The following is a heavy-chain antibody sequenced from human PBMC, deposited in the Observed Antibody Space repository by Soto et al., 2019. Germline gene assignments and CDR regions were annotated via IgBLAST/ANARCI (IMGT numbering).Heavy chain of an antibody. V-gene: IGHV3-23*01. J-gene: IGHJ4*02. Sequence: EVQLLESGGGLVQPGGSLRLSCAASGFPFSTYAMSWVRQAPGKGLEWVSTIMNSGAGTYYTDSMKGRFTISRDNSKNTVYLQMNSLRVEDTAVYYCAKALAATVFNFDYWGQGTLGTVSS. CDR1: GFPFSTYA. CDR3: AKALAATVFNFDY. D-gene: IGHD6-19*01. CDR2: IMNSGAGT.